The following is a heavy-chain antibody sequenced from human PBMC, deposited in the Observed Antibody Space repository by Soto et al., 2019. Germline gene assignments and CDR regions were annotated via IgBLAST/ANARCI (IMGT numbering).Heavy chain of an antibody. V-gene: IGHV4-34*01. D-gene: IGHD6-13*01. CDR2: INHSGST. CDR1: CGSFSGYY. CDR3: ARESGSSWYYYGMDV. J-gene: IGHJ6*02. Sequence: SETLSLTCAVYCGSFSGYYWSWIRQPPGKGLEWIGEINHSGSTNYNPSLKSRVTISVDTSKNQFSLKLSSVTAADTAVYYCARESGSSWYYYGMDVWGQGTTVTVSS.